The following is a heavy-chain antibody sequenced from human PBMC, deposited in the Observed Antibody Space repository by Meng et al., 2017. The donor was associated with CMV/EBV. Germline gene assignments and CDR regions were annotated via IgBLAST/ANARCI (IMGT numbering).Heavy chain of an antibody. J-gene: IGHJ4*02. D-gene: IGHD5-24*01. V-gene: IGHV3-23*01. CDR1: GVSIADYA. Sequence: CAASGVSIADYAVNWFRQAPGKGLEWVSVISASGYYTFYAESVKGRFTIGRDISKNTVYLQTNSLRAEDTAVYFCAKAPTRRYYFDSWGQGSLVTVSS. CDR2: ISASGYYT. CDR3: AKAPTRRYYFDS.